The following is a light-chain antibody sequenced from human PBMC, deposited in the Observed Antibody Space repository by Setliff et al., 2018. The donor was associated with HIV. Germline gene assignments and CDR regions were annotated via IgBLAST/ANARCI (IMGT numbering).Light chain of an antibody. CDR1: SRNVGSYNL. CDR2: EVN. CDR3: SSYTSNNSGV. J-gene: IGLJ1*01. Sequence: QSALAQPASVSGSPGQSITISCTGNSRNVGSYNLVSWYQQHSGKAPKLMIYEVNKRPSGVSDRFSGSKSGNTASLTISGLQAEDEADYYCSSYTSNNSGVFGTGTKVTVL. V-gene: IGLV2-14*02.